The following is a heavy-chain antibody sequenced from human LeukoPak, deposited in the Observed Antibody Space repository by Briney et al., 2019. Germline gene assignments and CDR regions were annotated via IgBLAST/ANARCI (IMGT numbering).Heavy chain of an antibody. CDR2: ISYDGSNK. CDR1: GFTFSSYA. J-gene: IGHJ5*02. CDR3: ARDSRVAGYNWFDP. Sequence: GRSLRLSCAASGFTFSSYAMHWVRQAPGKGLEWVAVISYDGSNKYYADSVKGQFTISRDNSKNTLYLQMNSLRAEDTAVYYCARDSRVAGYNWFDPWGQGTLLTVSS. D-gene: IGHD6-19*01. V-gene: IGHV3-30*01.